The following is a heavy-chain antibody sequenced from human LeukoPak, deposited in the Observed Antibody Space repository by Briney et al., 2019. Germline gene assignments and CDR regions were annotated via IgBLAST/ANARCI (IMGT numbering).Heavy chain of an antibody. D-gene: IGHD1-14*01. Sequence: GGSLRLSCAASGFTFSSYAMHWVRQAPGKGLEWVAVISYDGSNKYYADSVKGRFTISRDNSKNTLYLQMNSLRAEDTAVYYCARGRSTGPTTRFDPWGQGTLVTVSS. CDR3: ARGRSTGPTTRFDP. J-gene: IGHJ5*02. CDR1: GFTFSSYA. CDR2: ISYDGSNK. V-gene: IGHV3-30-3*01.